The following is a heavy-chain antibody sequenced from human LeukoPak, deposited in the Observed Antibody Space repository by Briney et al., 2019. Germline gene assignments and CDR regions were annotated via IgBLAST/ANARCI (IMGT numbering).Heavy chain of an antibody. CDR2: IYSGGST. Sequence: GGSLRLSCAASGFTFSSYAMSWVRQAPGKGLEWVSVIYSGGSTYYADSVKGRFTISRDNSKNTLYLQMNSLRAEDTAVYHCAKDETMATVNSADYWGQGTLVTVSS. CDR3: AKDETMATVNSADY. D-gene: IGHD4-17*01. V-gene: IGHV3-23*03. CDR1: GFTFSSYA. J-gene: IGHJ4*02.